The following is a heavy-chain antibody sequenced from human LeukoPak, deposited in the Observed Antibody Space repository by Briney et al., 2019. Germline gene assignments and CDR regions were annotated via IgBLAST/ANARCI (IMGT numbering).Heavy chain of an antibody. Sequence: SQTLSLTCTVSGGSISSGDYYWSWIRQPPGKGLEWIGYIYYSGSTYYNPSLKSRVTISVDTSKNQFSLKLSSVTAADTAVYYCARWGAYGDYGGPRYSTYGMDVGGQGPRATVS. CDR2: IYYSGST. CDR3: ARWGAYGDYGGPRYSTYGMDV. J-gene: IGHJ6*02. V-gene: IGHV4-30-4*01. D-gene: IGHD4-17*01. CDR1: GGSISSGDYY.